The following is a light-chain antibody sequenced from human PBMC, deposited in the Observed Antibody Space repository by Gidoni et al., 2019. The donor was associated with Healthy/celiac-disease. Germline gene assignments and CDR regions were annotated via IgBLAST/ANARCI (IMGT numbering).Light chain of an antibody. CDR3: QQYGSSPGT. CDR2: GAS. V-gene: IGKV3-20*01. Sequence: EIVLTQSPGTLSLSPGERVTLSCRASQSVSSSYLAWYQQKPGQAPRLLIYGASSRATGLPDRFSGSGSGTDFTLTISRLEPEDFAVYYCQQYGSSPGTFXQXTKVEIK. CDR1: QSVSSSY. J-gene: IGKJ1*01.